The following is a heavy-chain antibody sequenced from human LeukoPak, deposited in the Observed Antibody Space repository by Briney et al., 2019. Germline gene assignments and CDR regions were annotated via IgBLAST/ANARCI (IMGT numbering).Heavy chain of an antibody. CDR3: ARGLGAYWFDP. Sequence: TETLSLTCAVYDGSFSGYYWSWIRQPPGKGLEWIGEINHSGSTNYNPSLKSRVTISVDTSKNQFSLKLSSVTAADTAVYYCARGLGAYWFDPWGQGTLVTVSS. CDR1: DGSFSGYY. V-gene: IGHV4-34*01. J-gene: IGHJ5*02. CDR2: INHSGST.